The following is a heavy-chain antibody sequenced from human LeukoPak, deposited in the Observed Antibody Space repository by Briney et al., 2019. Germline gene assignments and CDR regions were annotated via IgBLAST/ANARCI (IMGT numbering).Heavy chain of an antibody. Sequence: SETLSLTCTVSGGSISIDGYYWSWIRQPPGKGLEWIGSIYYSGRTYYNPSLKSRLTISVDTSKNQFSLKLSSVTAADTAVYYCARHPGITAAGTGFDIWGQGTMVTVSS. CDR3: ARHPGITAAGTGFDI. D-gene: IGHD6-13*01. J-gene: IGHJ3*02. CDR2: IYYSGRT. CDR1: GGSISIDGYY. V-gene: IGHV4-39*01.